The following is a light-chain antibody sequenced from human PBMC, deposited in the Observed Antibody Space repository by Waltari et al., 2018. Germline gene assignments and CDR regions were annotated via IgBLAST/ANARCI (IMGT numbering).Light chain of an antibody. J-gene: IGLJ2*01. Sequence: QSMLTQPPSASGTPGQRVTISCSGSSSNIGSKTVNWYQHLPGTAPRGIIYSNNPPPSGVPDRCSGSKSGTSASLAISGLQSEDEADYYCSSWDDSVIGPVFGGGTKLTVL. CDR3: SSWDDSVIGPV. CDR2: SNN. V-gene: IGLV1-44*01. CDR1: SSNIGSKT.